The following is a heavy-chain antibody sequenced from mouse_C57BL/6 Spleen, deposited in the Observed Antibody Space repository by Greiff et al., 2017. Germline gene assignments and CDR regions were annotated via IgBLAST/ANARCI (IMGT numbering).Heavy chain of an antibody. J-gene: IGHJ2*01. V-gene: IGHV5-9-1*02. Sequence: EVKLVESGEGLVKPGGSLKLSCAASGFTFSSYAMSWVRQTPEKRLEWVAYISSGGDYIYYADTVKGRFTISRDKARNTLYLQMSSLKSEDTAMYYCTRVYGSSYAFDYWGQGTTLTVSS. D-gene: IGHD1-1*01. CDR3: TRVYGSSYAFDY. CDR1: GFTFSSYA. CDR2: ISSGGDYI.